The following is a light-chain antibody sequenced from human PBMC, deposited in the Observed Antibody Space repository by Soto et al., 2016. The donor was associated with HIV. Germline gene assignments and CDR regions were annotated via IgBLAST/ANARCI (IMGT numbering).Light chain of an antibody. Sequence: GDRVTITCRASQSISSWLAWYQQKPGKAPKLLIYKASNLESGVPSRFSGSGSGTEFTLTISSLQSDDFATYYCQQYNSYWTFGQGTKVEIK. CDR3: QQYNSYWT. J-gene: IGKJ1*01. CDR2: KAS. V-gene: IGKV1-5*03. CDR1: QSISSW.